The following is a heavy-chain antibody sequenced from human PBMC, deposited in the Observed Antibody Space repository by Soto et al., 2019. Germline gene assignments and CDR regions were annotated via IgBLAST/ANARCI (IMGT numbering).Heavy chain of an antibody. Sequence: SETLSLTCAVYGGSFSGYYWSWIRQPPGKGLEWIGEINHSGSTNYNPSLKSRVTISVDTSKNQFSLKLSSVTAADTAVYYCARGNILTGYLGSGYYYGMDVWGQGTTVTVSS. CDR2: INHSGST. V-gene: IGHV4-34*01. CDR1: GGSFSGYY. CDR3: ARGNILTGYLGSGYYYGMDV. J-gene: IGHJ6*02. D-gene: IGHD3-9*01.